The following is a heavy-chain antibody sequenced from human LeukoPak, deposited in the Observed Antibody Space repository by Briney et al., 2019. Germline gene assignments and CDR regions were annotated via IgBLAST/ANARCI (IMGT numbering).Heavy chain of an antibody. D-gene: IGHD2-15*01. V-gene: IGHV4-30-2*02. CDR1: GGSISSGGYS. CDR2: IYHSGST. J-gene: IGHJ6*02. CDR3: ARLGYCSGGSCYRKYYYYGMDV. Sequence: SETLSLTCAVSGGSISSGGYSWSWIRQPPGKGLEWIGYIYHSGSTYYNPSLKSRVTISVDTSKNQFSLKLSSVTAADTAVYYCARLGYCSGGSCYRKYYYYGMDVWGQGTTVTVSS.